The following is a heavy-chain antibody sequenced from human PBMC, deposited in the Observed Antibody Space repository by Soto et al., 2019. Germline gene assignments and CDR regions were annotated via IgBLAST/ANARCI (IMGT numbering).Heavy chain of an antibody. D-gene: IGHD3-22*01. J-gene: IGHJ2*01. CDR1: GFTFSSYA. V-gene: IGHV3-30-3*01. CDR2: ISYDGSNK. Sequence: QVQLVESGGGVVQPGRSLRLSCAASGFTFSSYAMHWVRQVPGKGLEWVAVISYDGSNKYYADSVKGRFTISRDNSKNTLYLQMNSMRAEDTAVYYCARPLWRDYYNGGYFDRGGRGTLVTVSS. CDR3: ARPLWRDYYNGGYFDR.